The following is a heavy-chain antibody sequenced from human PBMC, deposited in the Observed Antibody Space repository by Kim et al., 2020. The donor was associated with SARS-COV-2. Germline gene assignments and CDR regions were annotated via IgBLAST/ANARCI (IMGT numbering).Heavy chain of an antibody. CDR2: T. D-gene: IGHD6-19*01. CDR3: ARHYGASGLGD. J-gene: IGHJ4*02. V-gene: IGHV4-59*08. Sequence: TNYNPSLRRRVTISIATSQTQLSLSLTSVTAADTAVYYCARHYGASGLGDWGQGTLVTVSS.